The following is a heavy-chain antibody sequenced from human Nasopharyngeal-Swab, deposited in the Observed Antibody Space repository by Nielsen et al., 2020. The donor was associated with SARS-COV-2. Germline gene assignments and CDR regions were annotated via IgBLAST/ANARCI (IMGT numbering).Heavy chain of an antibody. D-gene: IGHD2-2*01. CDR3: ARPLRRVVPPTTWFGS. Sequence: SETLSLTCTVSGGSISSSSYYWGWIRQPPGKGLEWIGSIYYSGSTYYNPSLKSRLTISVDTSKNQFSLKLRSVTAADTAVYYCARPLRRVVPPTTWFGSWGQGTLVTVSS. CDR1: GGSISSSSYY. CDR2: IYYSGST. V-gene: IGHV4-39*07. J-gene: IGHJ5*01.